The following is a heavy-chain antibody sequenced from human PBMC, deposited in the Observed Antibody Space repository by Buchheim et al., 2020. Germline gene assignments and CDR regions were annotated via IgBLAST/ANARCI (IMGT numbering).Heavy chain of an antibody. Sequence: QVQLQQWGAGLLKPSETLSLTCAVYGGSFSGYYWSWIRQPPGKGLEWIGEINHSGSTNYNPSLKSRVTISVDTSKNQFSLKLSSVTAADTAVYYCARGQTAYYYYYGMDVWGQGTT. J-gene: IGHJ6*02. CDR1: GGSFSGYY. D-gene: IGHD5-18*01. CDR2: INHSGST. CDR3: ARGQTAYYYYYGMDV. V-gene: IGHV4-34*01.